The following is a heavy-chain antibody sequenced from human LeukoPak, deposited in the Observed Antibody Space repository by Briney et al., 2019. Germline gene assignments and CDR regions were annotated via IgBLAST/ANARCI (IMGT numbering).Heavy chain of an antibody. D-gene: IGHD3-22*01. CDR3: ARKHYYDSSGFFPPMDY. CDR1: GFTVSSNS. Sequence: GGSLSLSCAASGFTVSSNSMSWVRQAPGKGLEWVSVIYSGGSTFYADSVKGRFTISRDNSKNTLYLQMNSLRAEDTAVYYRARKHYYDSSGFFPPMDYWGQGTLVTVSS. V-gene: IGHV3-66*01. CDR2: IYSGGST. J-gene: IGHJ4*02.